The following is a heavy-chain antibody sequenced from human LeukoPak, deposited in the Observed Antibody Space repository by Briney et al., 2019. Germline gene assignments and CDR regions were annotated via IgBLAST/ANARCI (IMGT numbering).Heavy chain of an antibody. CDR3: ARAGSGRSPDWFDP. J-gene: IGHJ5*02. Sequence: GGSLRLSCAASGFTFSSYEMNWVRQAPGKGLEWVSYISSSGSTIYYADSVKGRFTISRDDAKNSLYLQMNSLRAEDTAVYYCARAGSGRSPDWFDPWGQGTLVTVSS. CDR2: ISSSGSTI. CDR1: GFTFSSYE. V-gene: IGHV3-48*03. D-gene: IGHD1-26*01.